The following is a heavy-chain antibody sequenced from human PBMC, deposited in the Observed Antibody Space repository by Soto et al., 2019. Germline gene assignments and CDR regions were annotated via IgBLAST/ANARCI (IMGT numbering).Heavy chain of an antibody. J-gene: IGHJ4*02. CDR3: ARDKITRLFDY. V-gene: IGHV4-34*01. D-gene: IGHD3-10*01. CDR1: GGSFSGYY. CDR2: INHSGST. Sequence: QVQLQQWGAGLLKPSETLSLTCAVYGGSFSGYYWTWIRQPPGTGLEWIGEINHSGSTNYNPSLKSRVTISVDTSKNQFSLKLTSVTAADTAVYYGARDKITRLFDYWGQGTLVTVSS.